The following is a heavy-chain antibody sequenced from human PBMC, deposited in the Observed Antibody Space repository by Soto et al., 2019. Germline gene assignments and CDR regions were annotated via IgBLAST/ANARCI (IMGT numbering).Heavy chain of an antibody. D-gene: IGHD5-18*01. V-gene: IGHV2-5*02. CDR3: AHRMAWIQLRMVPGPFDD. Sequence: QITLKESGPTLVKHTQTLTLTCTFSGFSLSTSGVGVGWIRQPPGKALEWLALSYWDDDKRYSPSLKSRLTIPKDTSKNQVVLTMPNMDHVDTATYYCAHRMAWIQLRMVPGPFDDWGQGTLVTVSS. CDR2: SYWDDDK. J-gene: IGHJ4*02. CDR1: GFSLSTSGVG.